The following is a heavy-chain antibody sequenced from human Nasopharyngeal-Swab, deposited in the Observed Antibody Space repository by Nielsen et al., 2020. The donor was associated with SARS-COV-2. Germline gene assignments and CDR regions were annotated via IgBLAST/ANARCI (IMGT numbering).Heavy chain of an antibody. J-gene: IGHJ5*02. D-gene: IGHD6-19*01. V-gene: IGHV1-24*01. CDR2: FDPEDGGT. CDR1: GYTLTELS. CDR3: ATAPPVAGIGYWFDP. Sequence: ASVKVSCKVSGYTLTELSMHWVRQAPGKGLEWMGGFDPEDGGTIYAQKFQGRVTMTEDTSTDTAYMELSSLRSEDTAVYYCATAPPVAGIGYWFDPWGRGTLVTVSS.